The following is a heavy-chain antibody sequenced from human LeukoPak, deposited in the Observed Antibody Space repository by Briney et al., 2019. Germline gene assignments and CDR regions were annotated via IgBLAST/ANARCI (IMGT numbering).Heavy chain of an antibody. CDR2: MSPYVSAK. CDR3: ARNRDYVDYPPNK. V-gene: IGHV3-7*05. J-gene: IGHJ4*02. D-gene: IGHD4-17*01. Sequence: AGGSLRLSCAASGFSFSSYWMSWVRQAPGKGLEWVANMSPYVSAKYYVDSVKGRFTISRDNAKNSLYLQMNSLRAEDTAVYYCARNRDYVDYPPNKWGQGTLVTVSS. CDR1: GFSFSSYW.